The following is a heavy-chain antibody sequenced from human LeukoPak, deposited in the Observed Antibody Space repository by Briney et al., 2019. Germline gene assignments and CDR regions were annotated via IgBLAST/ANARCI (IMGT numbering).Heavy chain of an antibody. V-gene: IGHV4-39*01. CDR3: ARINWNYDY. CDR1: GGSISSSSYY. D-gene: IGHD1-7*01. CDR2: IYYSGST. J-gene: IGHJ4*02. Sequence: PSETLSLTCTVSGGSISSSSYYWGWNRQPPGKGLEWIGSIYYSGSTYYNPSLKSRVTISVDTSKNQFSLKLSSVTAADTAVYYCARINWNYDYWGQGTLVTVSS.